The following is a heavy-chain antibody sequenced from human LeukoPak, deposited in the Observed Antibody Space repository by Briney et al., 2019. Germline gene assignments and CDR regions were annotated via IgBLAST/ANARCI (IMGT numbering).Heavy chain of an antibody. V-gene: IGHV4-34*09. Sequence: PSETLSLTCAVYGGSFSGYYWSWIRQPPGKGLEWIGEINHSGSTNYNPSLKSRVTISVDTSKNQFSLKLSSVTAADTAVYYCARDNLYYYDSSGYSGWFDPWGQGTLVTVSS. D-gene: IGHD3-22*01. CDR1: GGSFSGYY. CDR3: ARDNLYYYDSSGYSGWFDP. CDR2: INHSGST. J-gene: IGHJ5*02.